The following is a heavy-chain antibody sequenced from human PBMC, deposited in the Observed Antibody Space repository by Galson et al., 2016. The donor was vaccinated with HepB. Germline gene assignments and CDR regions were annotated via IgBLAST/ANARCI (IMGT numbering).Heavy chain of an antibody. CDR2: ISANSGNT. V-gene: IGHV1-18*04. D-gene: IGHD4-11*01. CDR1: GYRFFTYG. Sequence: SVKVSCKASGYRFFTYGISWVRQAPGQGLEWLXWISANSGNTIYAQKFQDRVTMTRGTSASTVYMDLRSLRSDDTAVYYCARDVQFRFDYWGQGALVTVSS. CDR3: ARDVQFRFDY. J-gene: IGHJ4*02.